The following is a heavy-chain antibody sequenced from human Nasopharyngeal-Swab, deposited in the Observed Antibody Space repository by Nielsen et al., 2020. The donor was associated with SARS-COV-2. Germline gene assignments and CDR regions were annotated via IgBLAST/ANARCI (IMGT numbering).Heavy chain of an antibody. J-gene: IGHJ6*03. Sequence: GGSLRLSCAASGFTFSSYSMNWVRQAPGKGLEWVSYISSSSSTIYYADSVKGRFTISRDNAKNSLYLQMNSLRAEDTAVYYRARGGADCSSTSCYVSYYYYYMDVWGKGTTVTVSS. D-gene: IGHD2-2*01. CDR3: ARGGADCSSTSCYVSYYYYYMDV. V-gene: IGHV3-48*01. CDR2: ISSSSSTI. CDR1: GFTFSSYS.